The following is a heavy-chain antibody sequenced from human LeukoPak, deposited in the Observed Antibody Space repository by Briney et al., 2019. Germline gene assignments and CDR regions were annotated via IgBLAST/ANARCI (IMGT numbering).Heavy chain of an antibody. CDR1: GGSISNYF. V-gene: IGHV4-59*08. CDR3: ARRYRVFASHLDAFDI. Sequence: PSETLSLTCTVSGGSISNYFWSWIRQPLGKGLEWIGYIYYSGSTNYNPSLKSRVTISVDTSKNQFSLKLSSVTAADTAVYYCARRYRVFASHLDAFDIWGQGTLVTVSS. J-gene: IGHJ3*02. D-gene: IGHD2-21*01. CDR2: IYYSGST.